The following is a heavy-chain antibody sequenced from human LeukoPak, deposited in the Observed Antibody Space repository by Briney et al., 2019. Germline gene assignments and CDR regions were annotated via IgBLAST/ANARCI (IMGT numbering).Heavy chain of an antibody. Sequence: GGSLRLSCAASGFTVSSNYMSWVRQAPGKGLEWVSAISGSGGSTYYADSVKGRFTISRDNSKNTLYLQMNSLRAEDTAVYYCAKGGDNWNRYYFDYWGQGTLVTVSS. CDR3: AKGGDNWNRYYFDY. CDR2: ISGSGGST. V-gene: IGHV3-23*01. D-gene: IGHD1-1*01. J-gene: IGHJ4*02. CDR1: GFTVSSNY.